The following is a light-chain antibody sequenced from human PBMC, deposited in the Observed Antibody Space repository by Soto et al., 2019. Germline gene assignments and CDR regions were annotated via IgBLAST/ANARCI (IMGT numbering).Light chain of an antibody. CDR1: ISDVGSSNL. V-gene: IGLV2-23*01. CDR3: CSYVGARRYV. CDR2: EGN. J-gene: IGLJ1*01. Sequence: QSALTQPASVSGSPGQSITISCAGSISDVGSSNLVSWHQQHPGKVPKLIIYEGNRRPSGVSSRFSGSNSGKTASLTISGLQAEDEADYYCCSYVGARRYVFVIGTKVTVL.